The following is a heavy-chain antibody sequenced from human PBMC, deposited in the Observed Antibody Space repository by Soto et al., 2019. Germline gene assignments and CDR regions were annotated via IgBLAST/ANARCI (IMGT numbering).Heavy chain of an antibody. CDR1: GGSFSGYY. CDR2: INHSGST. V-gene: IGHV4-34*01. J-gene: IGHJ4*02. D-gene: IGHD2-8*02. Sequence: QVQLQQWGAGLLKPSETLSLTCAVYGGSFSGYYWTWIRQPPGTGLEWIGEINHSGSTNYNPSLNSRVTISVDTSNSQFCLKLTSVTAADTAVYYCARDKITGLFDYWGQGTLVTVSS. CDR3: ARDKITGLFDY.